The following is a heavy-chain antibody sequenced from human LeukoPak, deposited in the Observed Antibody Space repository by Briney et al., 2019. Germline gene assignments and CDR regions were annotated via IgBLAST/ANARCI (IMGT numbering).Heavy chain of an antibody. CDR3: ARGYPLDWNYFDY. CDR1: GYTFTDYH. CDR2: IDLYTGGA. Sequence: ASVKVSCKASGYTFTDYHMHWVRQAPGQGLEWMGCIDLYTGGAHYAQKFQDWLSMTRDTSINTAYMELSSLRSDDAAVYYCARGYPLDWNYFDYWGQGTLVTVSS. J-gene: IGHJ4*02. D-gene: IGHD3/OR15-3a*01. V-gene: IGHV1-2*04.